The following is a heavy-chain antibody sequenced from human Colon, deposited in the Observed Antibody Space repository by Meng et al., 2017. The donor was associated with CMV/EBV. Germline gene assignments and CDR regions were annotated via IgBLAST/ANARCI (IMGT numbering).Heavy chain of an antibody. Sequence: GGSLRLSCAASGFTFSSCGMNWVRQAPGKGLEWVSTIDSSDRTYYADSVKGRFTISRDNSKNTLHLQMNSLRAEDTAVYYCAKSLVDTAMDLDEWSQETLVTVSS. CDR1: GFTFSSCG. V-gene: IGHV3-23*01. D-gene: IGHD5-18*01. CDR2: IDSSDRT. J-gene: IGHJ4*02. CDR3: AKSLVDTAMDLDE.